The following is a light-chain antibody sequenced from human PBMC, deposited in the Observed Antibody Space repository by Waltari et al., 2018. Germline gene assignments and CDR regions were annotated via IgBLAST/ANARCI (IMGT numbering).Light chain of an antibody. CDR2: YNSDSEK. CDR3: MFWPSNVWV. Sequence: QPVLTQPPSSSASPGESARLTCTLPSDINVGDFNIYWYQQKPGSPPRFLLYYNSDSEKAQGSGVPSRFSGSKDASANAGILLSSGLQSEDEADYYCMFWPSNVWVFGGGTKLTVL. J-gene: IGLJ3*02. CDR1: SDINVGDFN. V-gene: IGLV5-37*01.